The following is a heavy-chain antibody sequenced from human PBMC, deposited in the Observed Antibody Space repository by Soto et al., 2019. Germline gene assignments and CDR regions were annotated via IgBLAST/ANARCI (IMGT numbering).Heavy chain of an antibody. J-gene: IGHJ4*02. V-gene: IGHV4-4*07. CDR3: ARVGSSGWSPDY. Sequence: PSETLSLTCTVSGGSISSYYWSWIRQPAGKGLEWIGRIYTSGSTNYNPSLKSRATLSVDTSKNQFSLRLSSVTAADTAVYFCARVGSSGWSPDYWGQGILVTVSS. CDR2: IYTSGST. D-gene: IGHD6-19*01. CDR1: GGSISSYY.